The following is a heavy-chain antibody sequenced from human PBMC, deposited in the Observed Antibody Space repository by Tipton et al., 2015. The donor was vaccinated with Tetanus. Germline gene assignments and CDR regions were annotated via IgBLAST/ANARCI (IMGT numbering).Heavy chain of an antibody. J-gene: IGHJ4*02. CDR2: IIPSGGTT. V-gene: IGHV1-46*01. CDR3: ARANNEFPKKGPFDS. Sequence: QSGAEVKKPGASVKVSCKASGYTFTGYYMHWVRQAPGQGLEWMGIIIPSGGTTRHAQKFQGRVTMTRDTSTSTVYMELSSLRSEDTAVYYCARANNEFPKKGPFDSWGQGSLVIVSS. D-gene: IGHD1-1*01. CDR1: GYTFTGYY.